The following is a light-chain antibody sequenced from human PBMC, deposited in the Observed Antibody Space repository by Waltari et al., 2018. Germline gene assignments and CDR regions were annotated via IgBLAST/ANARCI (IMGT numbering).Light chain of an antibody. J-gene: IGKJ1*01. CDR2: KAS. V-gene: IGKV1-5*03. CDR3: LQYNSYPWT. CDR1: QSIVVW. Sequence: DIQVTQSPYTLSASVGDRVTITRRASQSIVVWLAWYQQKPGKAPRLLIYKASDLESGVPSRFSGSASGTAFTLTISSLQADDFATYYCLQYNSYPWTFGQGTTVEIK.